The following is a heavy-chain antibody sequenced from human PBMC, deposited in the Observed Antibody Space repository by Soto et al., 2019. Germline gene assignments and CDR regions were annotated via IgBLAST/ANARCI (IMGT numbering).Heavy chain of an antibody. D-gene: IGHD6-6*01. CDR2: IWSDGSDK. J-gene: IGHJ4*02. V-gene: IGHV3-33*01. CDR1: GFTFSDSG. CDR3: VRSNRYSSPSGWGGGFDY. Sequence: QVQLVESGGGVVQPGGSLRLSCATSGFTFSDSGMHWVHQAPGKGLEWVAVIWSDGSDKSYADSVEGRFTISRDNSKNKLYFQMNSLRAEETAVYYCVRSNRYSSPSGWGGGFDYWGQGTLVTVSS.